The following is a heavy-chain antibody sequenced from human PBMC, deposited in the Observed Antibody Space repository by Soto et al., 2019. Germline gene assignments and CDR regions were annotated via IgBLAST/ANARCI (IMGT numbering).Heavy chain of an antibody. V-gene: IGHV5-51*01. CDR3: ARTRSFTLGFYYDGMDV. D-gene: IGHD6-6*01. CDR2: IYPGDSDT. J-gene: IGHJ6*02. Sequence: PGESLKISCQGSGYSFASYWIGWVRQMPGKDVEWMGIIYPGDSDTRYSPSFQGQVTISADKSLRTAYLQWTSLKASDTALYYCARTRSFTLGFYYDGMDVWGQGTTVTVSS. CDR1: GYSFASYW.